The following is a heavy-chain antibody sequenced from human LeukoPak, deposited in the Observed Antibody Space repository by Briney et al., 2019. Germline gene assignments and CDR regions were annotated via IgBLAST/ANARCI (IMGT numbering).Heavy chain of an antibody. D-gene: IGHD6-6*01. J-gene: IGHJ4*02. V-gene: IGHV4-59*01. CDR1: GGSISSYY. CDR3: ARGSYSSTWYFFDY. CDR2: IYYTGTT. Sequence: SETLSLTCTVSGGSISSYYWSWIRQPPGKGLEWIGYIYYTGTTNYNPSLKSRVTISLDTSKNQFSLKLSSVTAADTAVYYCARGSYSSTWYFFDYWGQGTLVTVSS.